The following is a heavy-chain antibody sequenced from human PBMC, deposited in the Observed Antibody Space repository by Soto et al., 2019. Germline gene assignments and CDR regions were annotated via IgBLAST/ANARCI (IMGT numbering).Heavy chain of an antibody. CDR1: GYSFTSYW. CDR3: ARHGLEWLRIGSSYGMEV. CDR2: IDPSDSCT. D-gene: IGHD5-12*01. Sequence: GESLKISCKGSGYSFTSYWISWVRQMPGKGLEWMGRIDPSDSCTNYSPSFQGHVTISADKSISTAYLQWSSLKASDTAMYYCARHGLEWLRIGSSYGMEVWGQGTTVTVSS. J-gene: IGHJ6*02. V-gene: IGHV5-10-1*01.